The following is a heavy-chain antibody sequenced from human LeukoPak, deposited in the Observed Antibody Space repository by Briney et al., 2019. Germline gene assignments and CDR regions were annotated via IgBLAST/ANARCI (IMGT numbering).Heavy chain of an antibody. D-gene: IGHD3-10*01. Sequence: GGSLRLSCAASGFTFDDYAMHWVRHAPGKGLEGVSGISWNSGSIGYADSVKGRFTISRDNAKNSLYLQMNSLRAEDTALYYCAKDIWGAPPGNAFDIWGQGTMVTVSS. J-gene: IGHJ3*02. V-gene: IGHV3-9*01. CDR2: ISWNSGSI. CDR1: GFTFDDYA. CDR3: AKDIWGAPPGNAFDI.